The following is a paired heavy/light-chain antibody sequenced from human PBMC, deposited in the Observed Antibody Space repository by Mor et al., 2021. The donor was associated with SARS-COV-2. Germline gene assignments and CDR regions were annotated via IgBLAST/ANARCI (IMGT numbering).Light chain of an antibody. CDR2: KTS. CDR3: QQYYSYPLS. CDR1: QSVDTW. J-gene: IGKJ4*01. Sequence: DIQMTQSPSTLSASVGDRVTITCRASQSVDTWLAWYQQKPGKAPKLLIYKTSTLESGVPSRISGSGSGTEFTLTISSLQPDDFATYYCQQYYSYPLSFGGGTKVEIK. V-gene: IGKV1-5*03.
Heavy chain of an antibody. CDR1: GFTFNNHG. V-gene: IGHV3-30*18. Sequence: QVQVVESGGGVVQPGRSRRLSCAVSGFTFNNHGMHWVRQAPGKGLEWVATISYEGSVKYYADSLKGRFTISRDSSKNTLYLQIDYLRTEDTAVYYCAKDRGVFMITFGAVMGPLHYWGQGSLVTVSS. D-gene: IGHD3-16*01. J-gene: IGHJ4*02. CDR2: ISYEGSVK. CDR3: AKDRGVFMITFGAVMGPLHY.